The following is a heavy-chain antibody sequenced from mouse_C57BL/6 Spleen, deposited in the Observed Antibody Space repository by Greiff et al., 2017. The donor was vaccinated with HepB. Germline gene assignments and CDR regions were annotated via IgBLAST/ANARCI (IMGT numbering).Heavy chain of an antibody. CDR1: GYSFTGYY. CDR3: ARVGMGYYRGHYFDY. CDR2: INPSTGGT. Sequence: EVQLVESGPELVKPGASVKISCKASGYSFTGYYMNWVKQSPEKSLEWIGEINPSTGGTTYNQKFKAKATLTVDKSSSTAYLQLKSLTSEDSAVYYCARVGMGYYRGHYFDYWGQGTTLTVSS. V-gene: IGHV1-42*01. J-gene: IGHJ2*01. D-gene: IGHD2-3*01.